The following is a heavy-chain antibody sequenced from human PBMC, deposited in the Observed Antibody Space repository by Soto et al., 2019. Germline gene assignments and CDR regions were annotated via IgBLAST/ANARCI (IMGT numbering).Heavy chain of an antibody. CDR2: ISASGGGT. V-gene: IGHV3-23*01. CDR3: AKDHESDY. J-gene: IGHJ4*02. Sequence: EVQLLESGGGLVQPGGSLRLSCAASGFTFSSYAMSWIRQATGKGLEWVSAISASGGGTYYVDSVKGRFTISRDNSKNTLYLQMNSLRAEDSALYCCAKDHESDYWGQGTLVTVSS. CDR1: GFTFSSYA.